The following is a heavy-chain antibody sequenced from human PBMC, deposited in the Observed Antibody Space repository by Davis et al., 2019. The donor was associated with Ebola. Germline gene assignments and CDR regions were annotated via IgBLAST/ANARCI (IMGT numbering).Heavy chain of an antibody. V-gene: IGHV3-21*05. D-gene: IGHD2-21*01. CDR1: GYIFSDFS. CDR2: IPNNGDYT. Sequence: PGGSLRLSCAASGYIFSDFSINWVRQAPGKGLEWVSYIPNNGDYTYYADSVKGRFTVSRDSAKNSLYLQMNSLRGEDTAVYYCAREALRCGGDCLDHWGQGTLVTVSS. J-gene: IGHJ4*02. CDR3: AREALRCGGDCLDH.